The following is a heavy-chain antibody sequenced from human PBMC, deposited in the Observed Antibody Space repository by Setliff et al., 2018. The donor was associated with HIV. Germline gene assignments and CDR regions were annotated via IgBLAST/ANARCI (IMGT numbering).Heavy chain of an antibody. J-gene: IGHJ4*02. CDR1: GYTFTSYG. CDR3: ARGGYHGFGSYGDY. V-gene: IGHV1-46*01. D-gene: IGHD3-10*01. CDR2: INPSGGST. Sequence: GASVKVSCKASGYTFTSYGISWVRQAPGQGLEWMGMINPSGGSTWYAQKFQGRVTMTRDTSTSTVYMELSSLRSEDTAVYYCARGGYHGFGSYGDYWGQGTLVTVSS.